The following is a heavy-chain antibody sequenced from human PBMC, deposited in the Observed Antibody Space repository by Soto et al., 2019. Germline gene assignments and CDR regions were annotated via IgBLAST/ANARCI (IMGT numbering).Heavy chain of an antibody. CDR2: ISGNNGAT. CDR3: VRDLKYLRVTGNWFDY. J-gene: IGHJ5*01. D-gene: IGHD1-1*01. Sequence: ASVKVSCKASGYTFANYGISWVRQAPGQGLEWMGWISGNNGATNYAPKVQERITMTLDTSTGVASMALRSLRSDDTAIYYCVRDLKYLRVTGNWFDYWGQGTLVTVSS. V-gene: IGHV1-18*04. CDR1: GYTFANYG.